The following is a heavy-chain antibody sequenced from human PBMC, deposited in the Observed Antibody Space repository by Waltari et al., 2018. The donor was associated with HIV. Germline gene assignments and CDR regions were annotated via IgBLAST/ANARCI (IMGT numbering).Heavy chain of an antibody. CDR2: IYSSGKT. J-gene: IGHJ6*02. Sequence: SLRLSCAASGFTVSSHYMSWVRQAPGKGLEWVSVIYSSGKTYYADSVKDRFTISRDNSKNTLYLQMNRLRVEDTAVYYCDMYYYDSSGYSAAVWGQGTTVTVSS. V-gene: IGHV3-53*01. CDR3: DMYYYDSSGYSAAV. CDR1: GFTVSSHY. D-gene: IGHD3-22*01.